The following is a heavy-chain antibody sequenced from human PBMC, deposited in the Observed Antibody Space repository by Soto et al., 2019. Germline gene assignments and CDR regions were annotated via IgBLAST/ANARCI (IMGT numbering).Heavy chain of an antibody. Sequence: QMQLVQSGPEVKKPGTSVRVSCKASGFTSGFTFTNSAVQWVRQTRGQRLEWIGRIVVGSGNTNYAQRWQERVTLTRDMSTSTAYMELSSLRSEDTAVYYCAAVPFYYVPGGYYFDFWGQGTLVTVSS. CDR2: IVVGSGNT. CDR3: AAVPFYYVPGGYYFDF. V-gene: IGHV1-58*01. J-gene: IGHJ4*02. CDR1: GFTSGFTFTNSA. D-gene: IGHD3-10*02.